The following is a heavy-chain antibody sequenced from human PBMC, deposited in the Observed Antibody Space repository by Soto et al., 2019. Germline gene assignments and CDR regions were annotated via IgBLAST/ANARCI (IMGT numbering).Heavy chain of an antibody. D-gene: IGHD5-18*01. Sequence: PGESLKISCTGSGYSFSNYWIGWVRQMPGKGLEWMGIIYPGDSDTKYSPSFQSQVTISADESISTAYLQRSSLKASDTAMYYCAKKHGYRYGYLPPDFDYWGQGTLVTVSS. J-gene: IGHJ4*02. V-gene: IGHV5-51*01. CDR2: IYPGDSDT. CDR3: AKKHGYRYGYLPPDFDY. CDR1: GYSFSNYW.